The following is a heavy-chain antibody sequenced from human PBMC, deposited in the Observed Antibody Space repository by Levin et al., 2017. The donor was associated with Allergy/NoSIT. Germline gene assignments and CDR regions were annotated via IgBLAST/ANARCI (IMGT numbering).Heavy chain of an antibody. V-gene: IGHV4-34*01. Sequence: ASETLSLTCAVYGGSFGGYHWSWIRQPPGKGLEWIGEITPRGNINYNPSLKSRVSISLDTSKNQFSLRLTYVTAADTAVYFCARGRRGPPTLSRQPIVQAVRPERTCFDSWGQGTLVTVSS. D-gene: IGHD1-14*01. J-gene: IGHJ5*01. CDR1: GGSFGGYH. CDR3: ARGRRGPPTLSRQPIVQAVRPERTCFDS. CDR2: ITPRGNI.